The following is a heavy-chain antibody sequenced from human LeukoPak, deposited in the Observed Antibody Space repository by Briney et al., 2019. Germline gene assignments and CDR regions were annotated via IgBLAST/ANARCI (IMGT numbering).Heavy chain of an antibody. Sequence: VASVKVSCKASGGTFSSYAISWVRQAPGQGLEWMGGIIPIFGTANHAQKFQGRVTITADESTSTAYMELSSLRSEDTAVYYCQIPAADKSEDYRGQGTLVTVSS. CDR2: IIPIFGTA. V-gene: IGHV1-69*13. D-gene: IGHD2-2*01. CDR3: QIPAADKSEDY. CDR1: GGTFSSYA. J-gene: IGHJ4*02.